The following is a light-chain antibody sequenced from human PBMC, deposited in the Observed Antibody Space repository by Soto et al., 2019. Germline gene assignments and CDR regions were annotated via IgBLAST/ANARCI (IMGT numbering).Light chain of an antibody. CDR3: QKYNSAGT. V-gene: IGKV1-27*01. CDR1: QGISNY. Sequence: DIQMTQSPSSLSASVGDRVTITCRASQGISNYLAWYQQKPGKVPKLLIYAASTLQSGVPSRFSGSGSGTDFILTISSLQPEDVATYYCQKYNSAGTFGQGTKVDI. CDR2: AAS. J-gene: IGKJ1*01.